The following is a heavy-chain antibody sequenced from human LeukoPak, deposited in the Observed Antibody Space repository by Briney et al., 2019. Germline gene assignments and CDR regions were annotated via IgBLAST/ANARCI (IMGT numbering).Heavy chain of an antibody. V-gene: IGHV3-21*01. CDR1: GFTFSSYS. D-gene: IGHD6-13*01. Sequence: GGSLRLSSAASGFTFSSYSMNWVPPAPGKGGEWVSSISISSSYIYYADSVKGRFPISRDNAKNSLYLQMNSLRAEDTAVYHCARDRVAAAGTYYYGMDVWGQGTTVTVSS. J-gene: IGHJ6*02. CDR3: ARDRVAAAGTYYYGMDV. CDR2: ISISSSYI.